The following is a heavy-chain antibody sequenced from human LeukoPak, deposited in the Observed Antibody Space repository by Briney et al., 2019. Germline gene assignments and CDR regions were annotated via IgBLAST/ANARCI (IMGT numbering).Heavy chain of an antibody. Sequence: ASVKVSCKASGYTFTSYGISWVRQAPGQGLEWLGWISTYNGNTHYAQKLQGRVTMTTDTSTTTAYMELRSLRSDDTAVYYCARDVVAAPGTWDYWGQGTLVTVSS. D-gene: IGHD6-13*01. CDR1: GYTFTSYG. V-gene: IGHV1-18*01. J-gene: IGHJ4*02. CDR2: ISTYNGNT. CDR3: ARDVVAAPGTWDY.